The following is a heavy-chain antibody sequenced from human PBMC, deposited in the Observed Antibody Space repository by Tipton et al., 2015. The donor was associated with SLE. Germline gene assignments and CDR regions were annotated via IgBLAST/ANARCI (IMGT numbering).Heavy chain of an antibody. CDR1: GVSISSASYY. CDR2: DTTTGSP. V-gene: IGHV4-61*02. Sequence: TLSLTCTVSGVSISSASYYWNWNRQPAGKGLEWIGRDTTTGSPYYNPSLESSVAISMDTSKNSFYLKLTAVTAADTAVSYCARTLDALDIWGQGTMVTASS. CDR3: ARTLDALDI. J-gene: IGHJ3*02.